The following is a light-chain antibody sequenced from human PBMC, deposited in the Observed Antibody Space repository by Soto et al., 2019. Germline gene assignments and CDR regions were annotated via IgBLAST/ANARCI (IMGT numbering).Light chain of an antibody. CDR3: QQYGSSPGYT. Sequence: EIVLTQSPGTLSLSPGEGATLSCRASQSVSNSYLAWYQQKPGQAPRLLIYGASSRATGIPDRFSGSGSGTDFTLTISRLEPEDFAVYYCQQYGSSPGYTFGQGTKLEIK. V-gene: IGKV3-20*01. J-gene: IGKJ2*01. CDR1: QSVSNSY. CDR2: GAS.